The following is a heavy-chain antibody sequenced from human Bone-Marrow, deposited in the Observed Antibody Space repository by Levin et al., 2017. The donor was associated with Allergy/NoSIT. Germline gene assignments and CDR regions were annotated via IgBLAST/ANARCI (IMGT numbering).Heavy chain of an antibody. CDR1: GFTFDDHG. V-gene: IGHV3-20*04. CDR3: ARGALLTDAFDI. Sequence: SGGSLRLSCAAIGFTFDDHGMSWVRQAPGKGLEWVAFINWNGGSTAYAGSVKGRFTISRDNANNSLYLQMNSLRVEDTAVFYCARGALLTDAFDIWGQGVMVTVSS. CDR2: INWNGGST. J-gene: IGHJ3*02. D-gene: IGHD3-10*01.